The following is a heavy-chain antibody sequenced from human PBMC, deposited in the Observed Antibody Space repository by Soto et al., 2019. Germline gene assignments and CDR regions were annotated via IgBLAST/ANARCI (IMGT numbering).Heavy chain of an antibody. CDR2: IYYSGST. CDR1: GGSISSYY. CDR3: ARDSGDYIWGSYRPTDAFDI. D-gene: IGHD3-16*02. Sequence: SETLSLTCTVSGGSISSYYWSWIRQPPGKGLEWIGYIYYSGSTNYNPSLKSRVTISVDTSKNQFSLKLSSVTAADTAVYYCARDSGDYIWGSYRPTDAFDIWGQGTMVTVSS. J-gene: IGHJ3*02. V-gene: IGHV4-59*01.